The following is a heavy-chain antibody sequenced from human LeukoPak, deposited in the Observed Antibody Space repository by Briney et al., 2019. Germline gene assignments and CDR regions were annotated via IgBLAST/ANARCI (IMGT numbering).Heavy chain of an antibody. CDR1: GGSISSGGYS. CDR2: IYYSGST. J-gene: IGHJ4*02. V-gene: IGHV4-30-2*05. D-gene: IGHD4-17*01. CDR3: ARTTTVPKIYYFDY. Sequence: SETLSLTCAVSGGSISSGGYSWSWIRQPPGKGLEWIGYIYYSGSTYYNPSLKSRVTISVDTSKNQFSLKLSSVTAADTAVYYCARTTTVPKIYYFDYWGQGTLVTVSS.